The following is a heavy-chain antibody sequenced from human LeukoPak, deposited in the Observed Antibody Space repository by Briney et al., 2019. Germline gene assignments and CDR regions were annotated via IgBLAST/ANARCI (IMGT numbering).Heavy chain of an antibody. CDR2: ISAYNGNT. J-gene: IGHJ4*02. D-gene: IGHD3-9*01. CDR3: ARDLTGDPAAYFDF. V-gene: IGHV1-18*01. Sequence: ASVKVSCKASGYTFTSYGISWVRQAPGQGLEWMGWISAYNGNTNYAQKLQGRVTMTTDTSTSTAYMELRSLRSDDTAVYYCARDLTGDPAAYFDFWGQGTLVTVSS. CDR1: GYTFTSYG.